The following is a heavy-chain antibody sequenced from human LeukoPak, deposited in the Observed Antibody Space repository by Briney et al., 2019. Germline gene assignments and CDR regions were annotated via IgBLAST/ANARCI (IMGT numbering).Heavy chain of an antibody. CDR1: GYSISSGYY. V-gene: IGHV4-38-2*02. J-gene: IGHJ4*02. CDR3: ARVMEYQLLWYDY. Sequence: SETLSLTCTVSGYSISSGYYWGWIRQPPGKGLEWIGSIYHSGSTYYNPSLKSRVTISVDTSKNQSSLKLSSVTAADTTVYYCARVMEYQLLWYDYWGQGTLVTVSS. CDR2: IYHSGST. D-gene: IGHD2-2*01.